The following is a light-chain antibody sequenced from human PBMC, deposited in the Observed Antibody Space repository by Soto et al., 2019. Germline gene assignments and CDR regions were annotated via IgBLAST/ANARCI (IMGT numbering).Light chain of an antibody. CDR3: QQYTTSSWT. Sequence: EIVMTQSPATLSVSPGERATLSCRASQSVGSSYLAWYQQKPGQAPRVLIYGTSSRATGIPDRFSGSGSATDFTLTISRLEPEDFAVYYCQQYTTSSWTFGQGTKVDIK. CDR1: QSVGSSY. J-gene: IGKJ1*01. CDR2: GTS. V-gene: IGKV3-20*01.